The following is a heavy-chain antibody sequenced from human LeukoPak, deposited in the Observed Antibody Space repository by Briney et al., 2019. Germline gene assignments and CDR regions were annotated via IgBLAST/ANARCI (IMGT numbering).Heavy chain of an antibody. Sequence: PGGSLRLSCAASGFSFSNYGMNWVRQTPGKGLEWVSRVSASGGRTYYADSVKGRFTISRDNSKNTVSLQMNNLRADDTAVYYCAKSYASGSFYDYWGQGTLVTVSS. V-gene: IGHV3-23*01. CDR2: VSASGGRT. D-gene: IGHD3-10*01. CDR1: GFSFSNYG. CDR3: AKSYASGSFYDY. J-gene: IGHJ4*02.